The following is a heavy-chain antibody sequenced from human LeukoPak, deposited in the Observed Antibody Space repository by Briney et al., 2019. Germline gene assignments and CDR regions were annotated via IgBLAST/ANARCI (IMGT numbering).Heavy chain of an antibody. CDR2: IYPGDSDT. V-gene: IGHV5-51*01. CDR1: GYTFSSNW. D-gene: IGHD1-26*01. Sequence: GESLKISCKGSGYTFSSNWIGWVRQMPGKGLEWRGIIYPGDSDTRYSPSFQGQVTISADKPSSPAYLQWNSLKASDTAMYYCARHRVGIYSRNHAFDIWGQGTMVTVSS. J-gene: IGHJ3*02. CDR3: ARHRVGIYSRNHAFDI.